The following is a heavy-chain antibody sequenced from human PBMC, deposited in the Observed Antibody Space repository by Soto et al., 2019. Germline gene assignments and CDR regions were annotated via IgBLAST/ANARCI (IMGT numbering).Heavy chain of an antibody. J-gene: IGHJ4*02. D-gene: IGHD6-19*01. CDR3: AHGLMSIAVAGPEEAFDY. CDR1: GFSLSPSGVG. Sequence: SGPTLVNPTQTLTLTCTFSGFSLSPSGVGVGWIRQPPGKALEWLALIYWNDDKRYSPSLKSRLTITKDTSKNQVVLTMTNMDPVDTATYYCAHGLMSIAVAGPEEAFDYWGQGTLVTVSS. CDR2: IYWNDDK. V-gene: IGHV2-5*01.